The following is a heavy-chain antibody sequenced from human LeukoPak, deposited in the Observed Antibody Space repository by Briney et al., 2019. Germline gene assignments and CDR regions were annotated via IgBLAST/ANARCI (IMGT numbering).Heavy chain of an antibody. Sequence: GGSLRLSCAASGFTFSSNYMSWVRQAPGKGLEWVSVIYSGGSTYYADSVKGRFTISRDNSKNTLYLQMNSLRAEDTAVYYCARPMADNYYYYGMDVWGQGTTVTVSS. J-gene: IGHJ6*02. CDR3: ARPMADNYYYYGMDV. CDR1: GFTFSSNY. D-gene: IGHD3-10*01. CDR2: IYSGGST. V-gene: IGHV3-53*01.